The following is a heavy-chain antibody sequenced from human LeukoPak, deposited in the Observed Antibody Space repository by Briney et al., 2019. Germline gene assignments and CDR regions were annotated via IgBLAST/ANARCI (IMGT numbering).Heavy chain of an antibody. CDR3: ARGLLDYGDSVGFDI. J-gene: IGHJ3*02. CDR2: IYYSGST. CDR1: GGSFSGYY. V-gene: IGHV4-34*09. Sequence: SETLSLTCAVYGGSFSGYYWSWIRQPPGKGLEWIGYIYYSGSTYYNPSLKSRVTISVDTSKNQFSLKLSSVTAADTAVYYCARGLLDYGDSVGFDIWGQGTMVTVSS. D-gene: IGHD4-17*01.